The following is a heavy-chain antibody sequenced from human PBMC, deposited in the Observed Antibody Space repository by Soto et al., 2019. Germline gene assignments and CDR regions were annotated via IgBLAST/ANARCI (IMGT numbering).Heavy chain of an antibody. CDR2: IIPMFGTP. V-gene: IGHV1-69*13. Sequence: SVKVSCRSSVVTSNGQDMRSVRQAPGQGLEWMGGIIPMFGTPHYAEKFQDRVTITADESTGTASLELSSLTSEDTAVYYCATSEGRDGYSFDYWGPGTLVTVSS. J-gene: IGHJ4*02. CDR3: ATSEGRDGYSFDY. D-gene: IGHD5-12*01. CDR1: VVTSNGQD.